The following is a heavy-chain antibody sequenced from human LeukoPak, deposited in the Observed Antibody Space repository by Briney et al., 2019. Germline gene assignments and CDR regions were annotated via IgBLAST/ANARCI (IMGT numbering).Heavy chain of an antibody. CDR3: AKDRQWLQTTGLFDY. Sequence: GGSLRLSCAASGFTFSSYAVSWVRQAPGKGLEWVSAISGSGGSTYYADSVKGRFTISRDNSKNTLYLQMNSLRAEDTAVYYCAKDRQWLQTTGLFDYWGQGTLVTVSS. CDR2: ISGSGGST. J-gene: IGHJ4*02. V-gene: IGHV3-23*01. D-gene: IGHD5-24*01. CDR1: GFTFSSYA.